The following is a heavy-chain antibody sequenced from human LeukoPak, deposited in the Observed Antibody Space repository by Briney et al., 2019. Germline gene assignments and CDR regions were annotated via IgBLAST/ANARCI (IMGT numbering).Heavy chain of an antibody. V-gene: IGHV5-51*01. D-gene: IGHD6-6*01. J-gene: IGHJ6*02. CDR3: ARQDARGYYYYGMDV. CDR2: IYPGDSDT. CDR1: GYSFTNYW. Sequence: GESLKISCKGSGYSFTNYWIGWVRQMPGKGLEWMGIIYPGDSDTRYNPSFQGQVTISADRSISTAYLQWSSLKASDTAMYYCARQDARGYYYYGMDVWAKGPRSPSP.